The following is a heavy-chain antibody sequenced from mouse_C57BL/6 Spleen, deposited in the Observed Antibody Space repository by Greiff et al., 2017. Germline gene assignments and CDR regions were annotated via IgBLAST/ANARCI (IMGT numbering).Heavy chain of an antibody. J-gene: IGHJ3*01. D-gene: IGHD2-4*01. CDR2: INPSTGGT. V-gene: IGHV1-42*01. CDR3: ARGDYDGAGLGY. CDR1: GYSFTGYC. Sequence: VQLQQSGPELVKPGASVKLSCKASGYSFTGYCMNWVKQSPEKGLEWIGGINPSTGGTTYNQKFKAKATLTVDKSSSTAYMHLRSLTSEDAAVYDCARGDYDGAGLGYWGQGTLVTVAA.